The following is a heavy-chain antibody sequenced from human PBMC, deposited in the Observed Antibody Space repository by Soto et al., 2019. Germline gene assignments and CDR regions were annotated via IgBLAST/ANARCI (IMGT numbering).Heavy chain of an antibody. CDR3: AREIKDWTNGIFYGND. J-gene: IGHJ4*02. CDR2: IWYDGSKT. V-gene: IGHV3-33*01. CDR1: GFTFSSYG. Sequence: QVQLVESGGGVVQPGRSLRLSCAASGFTFSSYGMQWVRQAPGKGLEWVAVIWYDGSKTYYADSVKGQFTISSDNSKNPLYLQMNSLRAEDTAVYHCAREIKDWTNGIFYGNDWGQGTLVTVSS. D-gene: IGHD2-8*01.